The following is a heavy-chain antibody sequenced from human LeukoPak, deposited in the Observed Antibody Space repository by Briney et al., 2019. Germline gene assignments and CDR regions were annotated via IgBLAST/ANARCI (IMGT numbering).Heavy chain of an antibody. CDR1: GFTFSTYS. J-gene: IGHJ6*04. V-gene: IGHV3-21*01. D-gene: IGHD3-10*02. CDR3: AELGITMIGGV. Sequence: GGSLRLSCAASGFTFSTYSMNWVRQAPGKGLEWVSSISSSSSYIHYADSVKGRFTISRDNAKNSLFLQMNSLRAEDTAVYYCAELGITMIGGVWGKGTTVTVSS. CDR2: ISSSSSYI.